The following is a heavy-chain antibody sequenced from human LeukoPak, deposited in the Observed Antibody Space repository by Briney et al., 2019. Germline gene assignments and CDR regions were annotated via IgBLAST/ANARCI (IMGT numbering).Heavy chain of an antibody. V-gene: IGHV4-34*01. CDR3: ARGRCLTWPCLGMDV. J-gene: IGHJ6*02. D-gene: IGHD5-24*01. CDR2: ITHSGST. CDR1: GGSFSGYH. Sequence: SETLSLTCAVYGGSFSGYHWTWIRQPPGKGLEWIGDITHSGSTNYSPSLKSRVSISVDTSKMQFSLNLSSVTAADTAVYYCARGRCLTWPCLGMDVWGQGTTVAVSS.